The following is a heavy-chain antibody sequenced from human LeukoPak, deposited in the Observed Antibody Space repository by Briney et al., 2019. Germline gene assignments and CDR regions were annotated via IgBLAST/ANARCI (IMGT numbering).Heavy chain of an antibody. D-gene: IGHD3-22*01. CDR1: GFTFSSYG. CDR2: ISYDGSNK. Sequence: GRSLRLSCAASGFTFSSYGMHWVRQAPGKGLEWVAVISYDGSNKYYADSVKGRFTISRDNSKNTLYLQMNSLRAEDTAVYYCAKLYYYDSSGQTPDYWGQGTLVTVSS. J-gene: IGHJ4*02. CDR3: AKLYYYDSSGQTPDY. V-gene: IGHV3-30*18.